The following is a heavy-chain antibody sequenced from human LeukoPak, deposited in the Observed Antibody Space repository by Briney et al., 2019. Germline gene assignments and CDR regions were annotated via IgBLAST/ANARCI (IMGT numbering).Heavy chain of an antibody. V-gene: IGHV4-31*01. J-gene: IGHJ4*02. CDR3: ARDDGYSSKFDY. D-gene: IGHD6-13*01. CDR1: GGSISSGGYY. CDR2: IYYSGST. Sequence: PSETLSLTCTVPGGSISSGGYYWSWIRQHPGKGLEWIGYIYYSGSTYYNPSLKSQVTISVDTSKNQFSLKLSSVTAADTAVYYCARDDGYSSKFDYWGQGTLVTVSS.